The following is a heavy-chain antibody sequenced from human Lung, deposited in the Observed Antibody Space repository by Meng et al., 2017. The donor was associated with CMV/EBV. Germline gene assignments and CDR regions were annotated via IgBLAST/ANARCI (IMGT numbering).Heavy chain of an antibody. CDR1: GGSLGDYF. J-gene: IGHJ6*01. D-gene: IGHD3-16*01. CDR2: IDHSGST. CDR3: ARMIMNNYDYHFAMDV. V-gene: IGHV4-34*01. Sequence: SXTXSLXCTVYGGSLGDYFWTWIRQPPGKGLEWIGEIDHSGSTKYNPSLKSRATISDDASKNQPSLKLRSLTAADTAVYYCARMIMNNYDYHFAMDVWGPGNSV.